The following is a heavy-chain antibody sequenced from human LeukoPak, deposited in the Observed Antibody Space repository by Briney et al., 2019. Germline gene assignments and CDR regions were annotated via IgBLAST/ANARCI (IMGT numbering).Heavy chain of an antibody. V-gene: IGHV5-51*01. CDR3: ARARAYYYDGSAYYCVP. D-gene: IGHD3-22*01. J-gene: IGHJ1*01. CDR2: IYPEDADT. CDR1: EYSFTDHW. Sequence: GASLMICCEYSFTDHWIAWVRQVHGTGQGWVGIIYPEDADTRYSSSFQSQVTLAADKSIRSPYLRWSSLKASDTAMYYCARARAYYYDGSAYYCVPGGEGTLVTVSS.